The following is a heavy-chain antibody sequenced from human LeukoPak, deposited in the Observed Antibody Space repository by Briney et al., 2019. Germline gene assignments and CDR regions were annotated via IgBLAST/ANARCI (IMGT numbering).Heavy chain of an antibody. V-gene: IGHV3-30*04. D-gene: IGHD3-3*01. J-gene: IGHJ4*02. CDR2: ISYDGSNK. Sequence: GGSLRLSCAASGFTFSSYAMHWVRQAPGKGLEWVAVISYDGSNKYYADSVKGRFTISRDNSKNTLYLEMNSLRAEDTAVYYCASDPLRPYYDFWSGYFDYWGQGTLVTVSS. CDR3: ASDPLRPYYDFWSGYFDY. CDR1: GFTFSSYA.